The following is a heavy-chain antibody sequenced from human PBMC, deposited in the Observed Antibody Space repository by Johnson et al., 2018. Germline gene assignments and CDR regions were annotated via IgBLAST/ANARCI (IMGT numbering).Heavy chain of an antibody. D-gene: IGHD3-3*01. J-gene: IGHJ6*02. Sequence: QVQLVESGAEVKKXGASXKVXCKASGYTFTSYGISWVRQAPGQGLEWMGWISAYNGKTNYAQKLQGRVSMTTDTSTSTAYMELRSLRSDDTAGYYCARDASEWSSFYYYYGMDVWGQGTTVTVSS. CDR3: ARDASEWSSFYYYYGMDV. V-gene: IGHV1-18*01. CDR2: ISAYNGKT. CDR1: GYTFTSYG.